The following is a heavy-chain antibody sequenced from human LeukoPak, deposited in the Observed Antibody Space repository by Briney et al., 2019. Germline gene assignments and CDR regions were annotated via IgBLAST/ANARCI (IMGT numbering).Heavy chain of an antibody. CDR3: ARDSGYDLSYFDY. D-gene: IGHD5-12*01. J-gene: IGHJ4*02. Sequence: SETLSLTCTVSGGSINSYYWSWIRQPPGKGLEWIGYIYYSGSTNYNPSLKSRVTISVDTSKNQFSLKLSSVTAADTAVYYCARDSGYDLSYFDYWGQGTLVTVSS. CDR1: GGSINSYY. CDR2: IYYSGST. V-gene: IGHV4-59*01.